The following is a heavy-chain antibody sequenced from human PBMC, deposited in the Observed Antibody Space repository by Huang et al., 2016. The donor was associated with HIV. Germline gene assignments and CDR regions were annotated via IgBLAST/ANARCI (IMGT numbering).Heavy chain of an antibody. D-gene: IGHD3-3*01. CDR3: ARGRVTSSGVVQSYDY. J-gene: IGHJ4*02. CDR2: IYTTGST. Sequence: VQLQESGPGLVKPSQTLSLSCNVSGASIASGSYFWNWIRQPAGGGLEWLGHIYTTGSTDYNPSPKSRVAVSSDTSKNQFSLSLRSVTAADTAVYFCARGRVTSSGVVQSYDYWGQGSLVTVSS. V-gene: IGHV4-61*09. CDR1: GASIASGSYF.